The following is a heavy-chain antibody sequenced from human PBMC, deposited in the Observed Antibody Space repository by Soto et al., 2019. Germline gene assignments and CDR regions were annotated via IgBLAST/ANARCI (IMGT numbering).Heavy chain of an antibody. V-gene: IGHV1-18*04. CDR3: ARDPPGLYQFDY. CDR2: INLNNGKT. CDR1: GYTFTRYG. D-gene: IGHD3-16*02. Sequence: QVQLVQSGAEVKKPGASVKVSCKASGYTFTRYGISWVRQAPGQGLEWMGWINLNNGKTDYQRRLQGRVNMTTDTHTTTFSMELRNLRSDDTAMYYCARDPPGLYQFDYWGQGTLVTVSS. J-gene: IGHJ4*02.